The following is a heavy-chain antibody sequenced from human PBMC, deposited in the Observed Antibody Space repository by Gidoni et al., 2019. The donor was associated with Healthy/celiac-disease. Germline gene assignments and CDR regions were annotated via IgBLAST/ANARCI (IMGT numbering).Heavy chain of an antibody. CDR1: GGSISSRNW. CDR2: IYHSGST. Sequence: QVPLQESGPGLVQPSGTPSLTSALSGGSISSRNWWSWVRQPPGKGLEWIGEIYHSGSTNYNPSLKSRVTISVDKSKNQFSRKLSSVTAADTAVYYCARETVTTTGFDYWGQGTLVTVSS. J-gene: IGHJ4*02. V-gene: IGHV4-4*02. D-gene: IGHD4-17*01. CDR3: ARETVTTTGFDY.